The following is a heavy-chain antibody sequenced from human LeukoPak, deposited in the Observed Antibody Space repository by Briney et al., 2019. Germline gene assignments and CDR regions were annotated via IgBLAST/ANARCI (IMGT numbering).Heavy chain of an antibody. CDR2: MSSSGSTI. D-gene: IGHD1-26*01. CDR1: GLTFSDYY. Sequence: GGSLRLSCAASGLTFSDYYMSWIRQAPGKGLEWVSYMSSSGSTIYYADSVKGRFTISRDNAKNSLYLQMNSLRAEDTAVYYCARDGYYDLDAFDIWGQGTMVTVSS. J-gene: IGHJ3*02. CDR3: ARDGYYDLDAFDI. V-gene: IGHV3-11*01.